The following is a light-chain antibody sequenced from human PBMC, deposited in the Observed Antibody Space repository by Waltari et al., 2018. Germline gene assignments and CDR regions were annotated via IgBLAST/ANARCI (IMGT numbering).Light chain of an antibody. V-gene: IGKV2-30*02. CDR3: MQATQWPLT. Sequence: QSLVHRDGKNDLNWFQQRPGQSPRRLIYKVFNRDSGVPERFSGSGSGTDFTLTISRVEAEDVGTYYCMQATQWPLTFGQGTKVEIK. CDR2: KVF. CDR1: QSLVHRDGKND. J-gene: IGKJ1*01.